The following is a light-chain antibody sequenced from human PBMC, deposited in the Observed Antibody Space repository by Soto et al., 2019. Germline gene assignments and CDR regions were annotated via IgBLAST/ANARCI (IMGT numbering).Light chain of an antibody. Sequence: LTQCPGTLSVSPGDRVTLSCRASQSISINLAWYQHKPGQAPRLLIYGASNRATGIPDRFSGSGSGTDFTLTISRLEPEDFAVYYCQQYGSSGTFGQGTKVDIK. CDR2: GAS. J-gene: IGKJ1*01. V-gene: IGKV3-20*01. CDR1: QSISIN. CDR3: QQYGSSGT.